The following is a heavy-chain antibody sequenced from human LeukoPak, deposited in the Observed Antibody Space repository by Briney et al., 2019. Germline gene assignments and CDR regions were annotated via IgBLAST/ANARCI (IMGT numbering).Heavy chain of an antibody. CDR3: ARVEGSGWYRYFDY. Sequence: SETLSLTCAVYGGSFSGYYWSWIRQPAGKGLEWIGRIYTSGSTNYNPSLKSRVTMSVDTSKNQFSLKLSSVTAADTAVYYCARVEGSGWYRYFDYWGQGTLVTVSS. V-gene: IGHV4-59*10. CDR1: GGSFSGYY. J-gene: IGHJ4*02. D-gene: IGHD6-19*01. CDR2: IYTSGST.